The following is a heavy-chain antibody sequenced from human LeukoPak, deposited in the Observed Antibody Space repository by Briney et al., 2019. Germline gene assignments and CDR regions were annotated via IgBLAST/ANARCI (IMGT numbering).Heavy chain of an antibody. Sequence: ASVKVSCKASGYTFTSYGISWVRQAPGQGLGWMGWISAYNGNTNYAQKFQGRVTMTEDTSTDTAYMELSSLRSEDTAVYYCATGVRFLEGDYWGQGTLVTVSS. CDR3: ATGVRFLEGDY. J-gene: IGHJ4*02. CDR1: GYTFTSYG. D-gene: IGHD3-3*01. V-gene: IGHV1-18*01. CDR2: ISAYNGNT.